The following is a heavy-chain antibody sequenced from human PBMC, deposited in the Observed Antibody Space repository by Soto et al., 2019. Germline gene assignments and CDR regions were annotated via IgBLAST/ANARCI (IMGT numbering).Heavy chain of an antibody. J-gene: IGHJ6*03. CDR3: ARGMGYCSGGSCYYMDV. Sequence: SETLSLTCAVYGGSFSGYYWSWIRQPPGKGLEWIGEINHSGSTNYNPSLKSRVTISVDTSKNQFSLKLSSVTAADTAVYYCARGMGYCSGGSCYYMDVWGKGTTVTVSS. D-gene: IGHD2-15*01. CDR2: INHSGST. CDR1: GGSFSGYY. V-gene: IGHV4-34*01.